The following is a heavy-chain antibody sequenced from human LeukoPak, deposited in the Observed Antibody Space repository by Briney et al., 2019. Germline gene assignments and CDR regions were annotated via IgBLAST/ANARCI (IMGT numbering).Heavy chain of an antibody. CDR3: ARVSSSSWWALDY. CDR2: INTDGSST. CDR1: GGSISNYY. D-gene: IGHD6-13*01. J-gene: IGHJ4*02. V-gene: IGHV3-74*01. Sequence: ETLSLTCTVSGGSISNYYWTWVRQPAGKGLEWVSRINTDGSSTSYADSVKGRFTISRDNAKNTLYLQMNSLRAEDTAVYYCARVSSSSWWALDYWGQGTLVTVSP.